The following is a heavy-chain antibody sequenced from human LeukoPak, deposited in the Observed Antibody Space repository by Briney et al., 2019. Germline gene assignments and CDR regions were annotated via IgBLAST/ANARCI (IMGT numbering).Heavy chain of an antibody. CDR1: GFTLSDYY. CDR2: ISTSGSTI. V-gene: IGHV3-11*01. CDR3: ARERGRRFDC. Sequence: MAGGSLRLSCAAAGFTLSDYYMGWIRQAPGKGLEWVSYISTSGSTISYADSVKGRFTISWDNAKNSLYLQMNSLRAEDSALYYCARERGRRFDCWGQGTLVTVSS. J-gene: IGHJ4*02.